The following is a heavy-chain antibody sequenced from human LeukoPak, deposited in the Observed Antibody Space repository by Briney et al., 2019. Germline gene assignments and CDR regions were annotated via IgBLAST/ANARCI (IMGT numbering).Heavy chain of an antibody. J-gene: IGHJ4*02. CDR1: GVTFTTSE. D-gene: IGHD3-9*01. Sequence: PGGSLRLSCIASGVTFTTSEMNWVRQAPGKGLEWVSFISYSGSTIYYADSVKGRFTISRDNAKKSLYLQMNNLRVEDTAVYYCVREMTGRTRGDYWGQGTLVTVSS. CDR3: VREMTGRTRGDY. CDR2: ISYSGSTI. V-gene: IGHV3-48*03.